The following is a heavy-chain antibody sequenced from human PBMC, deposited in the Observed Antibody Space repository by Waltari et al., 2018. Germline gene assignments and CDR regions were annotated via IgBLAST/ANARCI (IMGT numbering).Heavy chain of an antibody. CDR3: ARGGGRSQLLWYRNLHDPYYFDY. Sequence: QVQLVQSGAEVKKHGASGKVSCKASGYTFTSYDINWVRQATGKGLEWLGWMNPNSGNTGYAQKFQGRVTMTRNTSISTAYMELSSLRSEDTAVYYCARGGGRSQLLWYRNLHDPYYFDYWGQGTLVTVSS. V-gene: IGHV1-8*01. CDR1: GYTFTSYD. J-gene: IGHJ4*02. CDR2: MNPNSGNT. D-gene: IGHD2-2*01.